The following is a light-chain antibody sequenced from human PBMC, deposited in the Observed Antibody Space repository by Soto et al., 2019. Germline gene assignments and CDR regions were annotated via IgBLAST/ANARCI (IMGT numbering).Light chain of an antibody. J-gene: IGLJ3*02. Sequence: QYALTQPASVSGSPGQSITISCTGTSSDVGGYNYVSWYQQHPGKAPKLKIYEVSNRPSGASDRFSGSKSGNTASLTISGLQAEDEADYYCSSYTSINTWVFGGGTKLTVL. V-gene: IGLV2-14*01. CDR1: SSDVGGYNY. CDR2: EVS. CDR3: SSYTSINTWV.